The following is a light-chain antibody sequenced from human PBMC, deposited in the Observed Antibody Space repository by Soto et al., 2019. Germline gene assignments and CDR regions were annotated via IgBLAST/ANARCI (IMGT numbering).Light chain of an antibody. V-gene: IGKV1-17*03. Sequence: DVQMTQSPLAMSASVGDSVTITCRASQAISNALAWFREKPGKVPERLIYDTSTLQSGVPSRFSGSGSGTDFTLTISGLPPEDFATYYCLQHRYYPLTFGGGNKVEI. CDR2: DTS. CDR1: QAISNA. CDR3: LQHRYYPLT. J-gene: IGKJ4*01.